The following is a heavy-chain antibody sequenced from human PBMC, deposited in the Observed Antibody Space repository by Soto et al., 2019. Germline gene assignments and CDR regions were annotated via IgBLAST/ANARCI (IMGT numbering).Heavy chain of an antibody. CDR1: GGTFSSYT. CDR2: IIPILGIA. CDR3: ARAGHGSSWSYYYYYMDV. J-gene: IGHJ6*03. V-gene: IGHV1-69*02. D-gene: IGHD6-13*01. Sequence: QVQLVQSGAEVKKPGSSVKVSCKASGGTFSSYTISWVRQAPGQGLEWIGRIIPILGIANYAQKFQGRVTITADKATSTAYMERSSLRAEDTAVYYCARAGHGSSWSYYYYYMDVWGKGTTVTVSS.